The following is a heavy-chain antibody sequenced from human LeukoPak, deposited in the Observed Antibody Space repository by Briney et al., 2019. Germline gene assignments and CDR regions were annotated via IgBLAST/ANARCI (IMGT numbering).Heavy chain of an antibody. CDR2: ISAYNGNT. D-gene: IGHD5-18*01. Sequence: GASVKISCKASGYTFTSYGISWVRQAPGQGLEWMGWISAYNGNTNYAQKLQGRVTMTTDTSTSTAYMELRSLRSDDTAVYYCAGDLSGLDTAMVTPAFDIWGQGTMVTVSS. CDR3: AGDLSGLDTAMVTPAFDI. J-gene: IGHJ3*02. CDR1: GYTFTSYG. V-gene: IGHV1-18*01.